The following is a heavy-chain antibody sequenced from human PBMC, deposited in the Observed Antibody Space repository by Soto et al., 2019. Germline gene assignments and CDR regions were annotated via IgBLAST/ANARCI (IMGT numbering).Heavy chain of an antibody. CDR1: GYTFTSYD. D-gene: IGHD3-10*01. J-gene: IGHJ6*03. Sequence: ASVKVSCKASGYTFTSYDINWVRQATGQGLEWMGWMNPNSGNTGYAQKFQGRVTMTRNTSISTAYMELSSLRSEDTAGDLVARGLGGAISYYYYYYMDVWGKGTTVTVSS. CDR3: ARGLGGAISYYYYYYMDV. V-gene: IGHV1-8*02. CDR2: MNPNSGNT.